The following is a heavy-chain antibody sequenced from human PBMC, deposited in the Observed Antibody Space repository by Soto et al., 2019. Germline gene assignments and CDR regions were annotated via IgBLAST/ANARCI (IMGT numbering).Heavy chain of an antibody. CDR1: GFAFSNFW. CDR2: IQQDGSEK. Sequence: GGSLRLSCAASGFAFSNFWMSWVRKAPGKGLQWVAIIQQDGSEKYYVDSVKGRFTISRDNAKNSLYLQMNSLRAEDTAVYYCAKVRRREDYFDYWGQGTLVTVSS. V-gene: IGHV3-7*02. J-gene: IGHJ4*02. D-gene: IGHD1-26*01. CDR3: AKVRRREDYFDY.